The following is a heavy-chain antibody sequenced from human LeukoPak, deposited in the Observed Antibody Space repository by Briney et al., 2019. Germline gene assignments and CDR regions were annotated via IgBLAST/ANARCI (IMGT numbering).Heavy chain of an antibody. CDR2: IYPGDSDT. CDR1: GYSFTRYW. V-gene: IGHV5-51*01. CDR3: ARSLGYCSSISCSGSFDI. D-gene: IGHD2-2*01. Sequence: GESLKISCKGSGYSFTRYWIGWVRQMPGKGLEWMGIIYPGDSDTRYSPSFQGQVTISADKSISTAYLQWSSLKASDTAMYYCARSLGYCSSISCSGSFDIWGQGTMVTVSS. J-gene: IGHJ3*02.